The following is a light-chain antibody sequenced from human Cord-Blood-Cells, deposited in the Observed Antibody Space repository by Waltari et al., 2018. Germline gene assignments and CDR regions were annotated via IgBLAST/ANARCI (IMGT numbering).Light chain of an antibody. CDR2: GNS. Sequence: QSVLTQPPSVSGAPGQRVTISCTGSSSNIGAGYDVHWYQQLPGTAPKLLIYGNSNAPAGVPDRFSGSKSGTSASLAITGLQAEDEADYYCQSYDSSLSGVVFGGGTKLTVL. CDR3: QSYDSSLSGVV. J-gene: IGLJ2*01. CDR1: SSNIGAGYD. V-gene: IGLV1-40*01.